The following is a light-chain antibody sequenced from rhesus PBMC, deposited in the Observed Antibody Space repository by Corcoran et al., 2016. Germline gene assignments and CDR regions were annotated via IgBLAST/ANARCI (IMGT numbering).Light chain of an antibody. V-gene: IGKV1-25*01. J-gene: IGKJ2*01. Sequence: DIQMTQSPSSLSASVGDRVTITCQASQGISSNLAWYQQKPGKVPNLLIYKASTLKSWVPSRFSGGGSVADFTLTISSLQPEDFATYYCQHAYGTPYTFGQGTKVEIK. CDR3: QHAYGTPYT. CDR2: KAS. CDR1: QGISSN.